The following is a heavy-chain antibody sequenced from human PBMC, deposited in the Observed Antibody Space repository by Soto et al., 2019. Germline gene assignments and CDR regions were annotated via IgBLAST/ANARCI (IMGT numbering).Heavy chain of an antibody. CDR1: GGTFSSYA. D-gene: IGHD5-12*01. CDR3: VRVVAIPGYPDN. V-gene: IGHV1-69*12. Sequence: QVQLVQSGAEVRQPASSVKVSCKTSGGTFSSYAISWVRQAAGQGLEWMGGIVPIVDTSTYAQKFQGRVTITADESTCTAYMELSSLRSDDTAIYYCVRVVAIPGYPDNWGQGTLVTVSS. CDR2: IVPIVDTS. J-gene: IGHJ4*02.